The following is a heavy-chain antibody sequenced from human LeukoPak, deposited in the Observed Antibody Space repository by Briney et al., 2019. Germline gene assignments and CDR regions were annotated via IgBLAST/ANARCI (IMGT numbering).Heavy chain of an antibody. CDR3: ARDGSSGWYMGWFDP. CDR1: GYTLTSYG. CDR2: ISAYNGNT. Sequence: GASVKVSCKASGYTLTSYGISWVRQAPGQGLEWMGWISAYNGNTNYAQKLQGRVTMTTDTSTSTAYMELRSLRSDDTAVYYCARDGSSGWYMGWFDPWGQGSLVTVSS. V-gene: IGHV1-18*01. J-gene: IGHJ5*02. D-gene: IGHD6-19*01.